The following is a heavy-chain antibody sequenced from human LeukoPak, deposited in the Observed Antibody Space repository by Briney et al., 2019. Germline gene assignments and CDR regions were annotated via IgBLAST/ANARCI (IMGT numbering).Heavy chain of an antibody. V-gene: IGHV6-1*01. Sequence: SQTLSLTCSISGDSVSSNSAAWNWIRQSPSRGLEWLGRTYYRSKWYNDYAVSVKSRITINPDTSKNQFSMQLNSVTPEDTAVYYCARALMTRVTTFVRDNWFDPWGQGTLVTVSS. D-gene: IGHD4-11*01. CDR3: ARALMTRVTTFVRDNWFDP. CDR2: TYYRSKWYN. CDR1: GDSVSSNSAA. J-gene: IGHJ5*02.